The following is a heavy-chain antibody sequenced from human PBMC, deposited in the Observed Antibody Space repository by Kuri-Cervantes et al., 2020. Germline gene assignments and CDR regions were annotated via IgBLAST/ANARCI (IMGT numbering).Heavy chain of an antibody. D-gene: IGHD1-26*01. CDR2: IYHSGST. V-gene: IGHV4-30-2*01. CDR1: GGSISSGGYS. CDR3: ARAQWERGMDV. J-gene: IGHJ6*02. Sequence: SETLSLTCAVSGGSISSGGYSWSWIRQPPGEGLEWIGYIYHSGSTYYNPSLKSRVTISVDRSKNQFSLKLSSVTAADTAVYYCARAQWERGMDVWGQGTTVTVSS.